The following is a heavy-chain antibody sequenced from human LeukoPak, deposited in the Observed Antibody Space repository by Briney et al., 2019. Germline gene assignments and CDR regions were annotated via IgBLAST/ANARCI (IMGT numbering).Heavy chain of an antibody. CDR2: IIPNFGTA. CDR1: GGTFSSYA. Sequence: GSSVKVSCKASGGTFSSYAISWVRQAPGQGLEWMGGIIPNFGTANYAQKFQGRVTITTDESTSTAYMELSSLRSEDTAVYYCATGIKYYYYYYMDVWGKGTTVTVSS. V-gene: IGHV1-69*05. J-gene: IGHJ6*03. CDR3: ATGIKYYYYYYMDV. D-gene: IGHD1-1*01.